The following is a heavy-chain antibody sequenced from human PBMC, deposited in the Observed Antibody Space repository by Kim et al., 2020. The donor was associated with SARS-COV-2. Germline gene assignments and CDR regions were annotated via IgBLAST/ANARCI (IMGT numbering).Heavy chain of an antibody. J-gene: IGHJ5*02. CDR1: VYKFTNYW. V-gene: IGHV5-10-1*01. Sequence: GESLKISCQGSVYKFTNYWITWVRQMPGKGLEWMGRIDPTGSYTNYSPSFQGHVTISADRSISTAYLHWSSLRASDTAIYYCARLWTGRSFDPWGQGTLVIVSS. D-gene: IGHD1-1*01. CDR2: IDPTGSYT. CDR3: ARLWTGRSFDP.